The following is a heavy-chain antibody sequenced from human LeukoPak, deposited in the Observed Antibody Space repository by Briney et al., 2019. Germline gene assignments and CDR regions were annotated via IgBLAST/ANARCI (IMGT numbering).Heavy chain of an antibody. D-gene: IGHD3-10*01. Sequence: GGSLRLSCAASGFSVGSNYMNWVRQAPGKGLEWVSILYSGDSTYYADSVKGRFIVSRDNSTNTLFLQMNALRVEDTAVYYCARVGDHYHWYLDVWGRGTLVTVSS. J-gene: IGHJ2*01. CDR2: LYSGDST. V-gene: IGHV3-53*01. CDR3: ARVGDHYHWYLDV. CDR1: GFSVGSNY.